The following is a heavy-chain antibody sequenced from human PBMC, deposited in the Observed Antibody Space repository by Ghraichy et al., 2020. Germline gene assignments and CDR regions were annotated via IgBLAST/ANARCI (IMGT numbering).Heavy chain of an antibody. CDR2: IRTTTNNYAT. J-gene: IGHJ3*02. V-gene: IGHV3-73*01. CDR3: TTNRRDGYNVEASDI. D-gene: IGHD5-24*01. Sequence: GGSLRLSCAPSGSNFSSSAIHWVLQASGKGLEWVGRIRTTTNNYATSSATSVKDRFTLSRDDSKNTAYLQMGSLKTEDTAVYYCTTNRRDGYNVEASDIWGQGTMGTVVS. CDR1: GSNFSSSA.